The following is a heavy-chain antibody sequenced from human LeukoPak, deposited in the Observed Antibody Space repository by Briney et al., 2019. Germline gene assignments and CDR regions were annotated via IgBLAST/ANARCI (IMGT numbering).Heavy chain of an antibody. CDR2: ISGSGGST. V-gene: IGHV3-23*01. J-gene: IGHJ3*02. D-gene: IGHD3-22*01. CDR3: AKGGSGYYYYAFDI. CDR1: GGSISSYY. Sequence: ETLSLTCTVSGGSISSYYWSWIRQPPGKGLEWVSAISGSGGSTYYADSVKGRFTISRDNSKNTLYLQMNSLRAEDTAVYYCAKGGSGYYYYAFDIWGQGTMVTVSS.